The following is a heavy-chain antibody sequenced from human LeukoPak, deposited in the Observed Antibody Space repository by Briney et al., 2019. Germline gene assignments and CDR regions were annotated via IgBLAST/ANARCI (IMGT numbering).Heavy chain of an antibody. CDR1: GFTFSSYA. J-gene: IGHJ4*02. CDR3: ASQYTSSRIFDD. CDR2: ISGGSGST. V-gene: IGHV3-23*01. Sequence: GGSLRLSCAASGFTFSSYAMSWVRQAPGKGLAWVSTISGGSGSTYCADSVKGRFTISRDNSKNTLYLQMNSLRAEDTAVYFCASQYTSSRIFDDWGQGTLVTVSS. D-gene: IGHD6-13*01.